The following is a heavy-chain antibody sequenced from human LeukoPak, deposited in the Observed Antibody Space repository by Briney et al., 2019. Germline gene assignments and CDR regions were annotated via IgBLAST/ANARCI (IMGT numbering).Heavy chain of an antibody. CDR3: ARVLPPLYHFDY. V-gene: IGHV4-59*08. D-gene: IGHD3-10*01. Sequence: PSETLSLTCTISGDSVSSYYWGWIRQPPGKGLEWIGDMYYSGSINYNPSLKSRVTISVDTSKNQFSLKVSSVTAADTAVYFCARVLPPLYHFDYWGQGTLVTVSS. CDR1: GDSVSSYY. J-gene: IGHJ4*02. CDR2: MYYSGSI.